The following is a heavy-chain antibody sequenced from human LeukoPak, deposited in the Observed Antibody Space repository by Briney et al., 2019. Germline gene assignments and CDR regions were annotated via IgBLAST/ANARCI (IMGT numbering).Heavy chain of an antibody. V-gene: IGHV3-53*01. Sequence: PGGSLRLSCAASGFTFSDHYMDWVRQAPGKGLEWVSSIASDGDTFYADAVKGRFTISRDISENTLHLQMNSLRADDTALYFCANEAHRHLDLHNWGQGTLVTVSA. J-gene: IGHJ4*02. CDR2: IASDGDT. CDR3: ANEAHRHLDLHN. CDR1: GFTFSDHY.